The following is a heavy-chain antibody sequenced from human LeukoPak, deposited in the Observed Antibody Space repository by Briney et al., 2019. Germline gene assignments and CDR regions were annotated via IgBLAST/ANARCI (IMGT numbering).Heavy chain of an antibody. D-gene: IGHD3/OR15-3a*01. J-gene: IGHJ4*02. Sequence: GGSLRLSCAASGFTFSSYWTHWVRQAPGKGLEWVSVIYSGGSTYYADSVKGRFTISRDNSKNTLYLQMNSLRAGDTAVYYCARGTGYRPFDYWGQGTLVTVSS. CDR1: GFTFSSYW. CDR3: ARGTGYRPFDY. V-gene: IGHV3-66*01. CDR2: IYSGGST.